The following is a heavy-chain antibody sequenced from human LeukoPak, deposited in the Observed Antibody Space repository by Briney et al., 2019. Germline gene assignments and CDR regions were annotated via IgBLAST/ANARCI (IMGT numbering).Heavy chain of an antibody. D-gene: IGHD1-26*01. CDR3: ARIRYSGSQPFDY. CDR1: GYTFTRYY. CDR2: INPSGDNT. V-gene: IGHV1-46*01. Sequence: ASVKVSRKASGYTFTRYYTHWVRQAPGQGLEWMGIINPSGDNTNYAQKVQGRVTMTRDTSTGTDYMELSSLRSDDTAVYYCARIRYSGSQPFDYWGQGTLVTVSS. J-gene: IGHJ4*02.